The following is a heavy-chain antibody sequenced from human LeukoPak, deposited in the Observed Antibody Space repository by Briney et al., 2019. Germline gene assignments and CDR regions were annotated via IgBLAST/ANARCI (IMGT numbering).Heavy chain of an antibody. CDR3: AKGGLGTAGLGY. Sequence: GGSLRLSRAASGFTFSSYAMSWVRQAPGKGLEWVSSISVSGSTYYADSVKGRFTISRDNSKNTLYLQMNNLRAEDTAVYYCAKGGLGTAGLGYWGQGTLVTASS. D-gene: IGHD6-13*01. CDR2: ISVSGST. J-gene: IGHJ4*02. CDR1: GFTFSSYA. V-gene: IGHV3-23*01.